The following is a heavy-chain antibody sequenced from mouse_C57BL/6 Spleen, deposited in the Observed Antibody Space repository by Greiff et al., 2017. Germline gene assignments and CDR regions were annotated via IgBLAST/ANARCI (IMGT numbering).Heavy chain of an antibody. CDR2: IYPGNSDT. Sequence: VQLQQSGTVLARPGASVKMSCKTSGYTFTSYWMHWVKQRPGQGLEWIGAIYPGNSDTSYNQKFKGKANLTAVTSASTAYMELSSLTNEDSAVYYCTRADYSNYVFDYWGQGTTLTVSS. V-gene: IGHV1-5*01. CDR3: TRADYSNYVFDY. CDR1: GYTFTSYW. J-gene: IGHJ2*01. D-gene: IGHD2-5*01.